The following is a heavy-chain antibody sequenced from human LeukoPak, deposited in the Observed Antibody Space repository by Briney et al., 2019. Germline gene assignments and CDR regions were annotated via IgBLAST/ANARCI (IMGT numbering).Heavy chain of an antibody. J-gene: IGHJ4*02. CDR2: ISSSSSYI. Sequence: PGGSLRLSCAASGFTFSSYSMNWVRQAPGKGLEWVSSISSSSSYIYYADSVKGRFTISRDNAKNSLYPQMNSLRAEDTAVYYCARLYTPVAGTATLVFDYWGQGTLVTVSS. D-gene: IGHD6-19*01. V-gene: IGHV3-21*01. CDR3: ARLYTPVAGTATLVFDY. CDR1: GFTFSSYS.